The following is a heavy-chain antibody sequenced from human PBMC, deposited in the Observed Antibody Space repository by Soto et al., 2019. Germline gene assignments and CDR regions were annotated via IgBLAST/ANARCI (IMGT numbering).Heavy chain of an antibody. D-gene: IGHD6-6*01. Sequence: ASVKVSCKASGYTFTSYGISWVRQAPGQGLEWMGWISAYNGNTNYAQRLQGRVTMTTDTSTSTAYMELRSLRSDDTAVYYCASNPFFSLAAPLHYWGQGTLVTVSS. J-gene: IGHJ4*02. V-gene: IGHV1-18*01. CDR2: ISAYNGNT. CDR3: ASNPFFSLAAPLHY. CDR1: GYTFTSYG.